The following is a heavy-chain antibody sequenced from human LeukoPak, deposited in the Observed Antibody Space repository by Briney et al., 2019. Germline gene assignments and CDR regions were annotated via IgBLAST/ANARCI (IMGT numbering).Heavy chain of an antibody. D-gene: IGHD5-18*01. V-gene: IGHV3-11*04. CDR2: ISSSGSTI. CDR3: ASGYSYGYGYFDY. CDR1: GFTFSDYY. J-gene: IGHJ4*02. Sequence: PGGSLRLSCAASGFTFSDYYMSWIPQAPGKGLEWVSYISSSGSTIYYADSVKGRFTISRDNAKNSLYLQMNSLRAEATAVYYCASGYSYGYGYFDYWGQGTLVTVSS.